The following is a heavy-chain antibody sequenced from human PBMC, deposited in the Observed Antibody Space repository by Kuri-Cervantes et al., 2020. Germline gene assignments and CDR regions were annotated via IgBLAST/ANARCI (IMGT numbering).Heavy chain of an antibody. Sequence: GESLKIPCAASGFTFSSYAMHWVRQAPGKGLEYVSAISSNGGSTYYANSVKGRFTISRDNSKNTLYLQMGSLRAEDMAVYYCARVKGGDGYNISPFDYWGQGTLVTVSS. CDR1: GFTFSSYA. V-gene: IGHV3-64*01. CDR2: ISSNGGST. CDR3: ARVKGGDGYNISPFDY. D-gene: IGHD5-24*01. J-gene: IGHJ4*02.